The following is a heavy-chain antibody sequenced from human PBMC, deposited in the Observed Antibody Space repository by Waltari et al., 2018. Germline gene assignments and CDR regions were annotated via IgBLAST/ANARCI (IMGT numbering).Heavy chain of an antibody. Sequence: QVQLQESGPGLVKPSQTLSLTCTVSGASISSGTYFWTWIRQPAGKGLEWIGRISSRGSTNYNPSLKSRVTISTDTSESHFSLKLTSVTAADTAVYYCARGGVSKTIFGVIIFDSWGSGALVTVSS. CDR2: ISSRGST. D-gene: IGHD3-3*01. CDR3: ARGGVSKTIFGVIIFDS. CDR1: GASISSGTYF. V-gene: IGHV4-61*02. J-gene: IGHJ4*02.